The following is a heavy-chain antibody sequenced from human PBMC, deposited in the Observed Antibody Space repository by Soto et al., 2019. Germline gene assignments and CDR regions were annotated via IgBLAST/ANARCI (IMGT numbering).Heavy chain of an antibody. CDR1: GYTFTSYG. Sequence: ASVKVSCKASGYTFTSYGIHWVRQAPGQRLEWMGWINAANGDTKYSPKFQGRVTITRDASASTAYMELSSLRSEDTAVYYCVRRHVSATGIDWFDPWGQGTLVTVS. D-gene: IGHD6-13*01. J-gene: IGHJ5*02. CDR2: INAANGDT. CDR3: VRRHVSATGIDWFDP. V-gene: IGHV1-3*01.